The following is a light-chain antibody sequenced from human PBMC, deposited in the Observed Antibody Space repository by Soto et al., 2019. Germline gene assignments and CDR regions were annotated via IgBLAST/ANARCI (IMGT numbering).Light chain of an antibody. Sequence: EIVLTQSPGTLSLFPGERATLSCRASQSVRSDVGWYQQKPGQAPRLLIYHTSNRATGIPARFSGSGSGIDFTLTISSLEPEDFAVYYCQQSIDWPLTFGQGTKV. J-gene: IGKJ1*01. CDR2: HTS. CDR3: QQSIDWPLT. V-gene: IGKV3-11*01. CDR1: QSVRSD.